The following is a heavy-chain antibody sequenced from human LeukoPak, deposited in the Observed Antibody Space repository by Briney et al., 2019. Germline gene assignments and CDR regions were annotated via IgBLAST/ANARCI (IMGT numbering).Heavy chain of an antibody. CDR1: GGTFSSYA. CDR2: IIPIFGTA. J-gene: IGHJ4*02. D-gene: IGHD1-26*01. Sequence: SVKVSCKASGGTFSSYAISWVRQAPGQGLEWMGGIIPIFGTANYAQKFQGRVTITADESTSTAYMELSSLRSEDTAVYYCAKDVRWELQYYFDYWGQGTLVTVSS. CDR3: AKDVRWELQYYFDY. V-gene: IGHV1-69*13.